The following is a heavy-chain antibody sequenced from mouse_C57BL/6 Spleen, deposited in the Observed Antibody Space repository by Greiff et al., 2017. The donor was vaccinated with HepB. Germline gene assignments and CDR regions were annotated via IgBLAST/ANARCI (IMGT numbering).Heavy chain of an antibody. Sequence: VQLKQSGAELVRPGASVKLSCTASGFNIKDDYMHWVKQRPEQGLEWIGWIDPENGDTEYASKFQGKATITADTSSHTAYLQLSSLASEDTAGYYCTTSTMVTTRFAYWGQGTLVTVSA. J-gene: IGHJ3*01. CDR3: TTSTMVTTRFAY. CDR1: GFNIKDDY. D-gene: IGHD2-2*01. V-gene: IGHV14-4*01. CDR2: IDPENGDT.